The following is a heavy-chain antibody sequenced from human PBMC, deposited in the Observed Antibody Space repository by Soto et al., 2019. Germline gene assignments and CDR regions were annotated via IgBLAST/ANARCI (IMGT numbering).Heavy chain of an antibody. CDR3: ARDKKPFNWSPSTLKSYYYGMAV. Sequence: GGSLRLSCAASGFTFRTFAMHWVRQAPGKGLEWVAVISNDGSNKYFLDSVKGRFTVSRDNSNNTLYLQMDSLRAEDTAVYYCARDKKPFNWSPSTLKSYYYGMAVWGQGTTVTVSS. J-gene: IGHJ6*02. D-gene: IGHD1-1*01. V-gene: IGHV3-30-3*01. CDR2: ISNDGSNK. CDR1: GFTFRTFA.